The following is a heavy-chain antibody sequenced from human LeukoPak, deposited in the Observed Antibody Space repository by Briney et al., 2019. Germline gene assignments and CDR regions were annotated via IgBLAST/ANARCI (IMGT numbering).Heavy chain of an antibody. V-gene: IGHV3-48*03. D-gene: IGHD3-16*01. J-gene: IGHJ4*02. CDR3: AREKGGNYFDY. Sequence: GGSLRLSCAASGFTFSSYEINWVRQAPGKGLEWVSYISSSGSTIYYADSVKGRFTISRDNAKNSLYLQMNSLRAEDTAVYYCAREKGGNYFDYWGQGTLVTVCS. CDR2: ISSSGSTI. CDR1: GFTFSSYE.